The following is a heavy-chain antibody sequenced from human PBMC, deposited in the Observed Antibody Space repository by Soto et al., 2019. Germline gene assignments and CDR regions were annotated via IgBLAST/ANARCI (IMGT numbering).Heavy chain of an antibody. Sequence: QVQLVQSGAEVKKPGSSVKVSCKASGGTFGSYAFSWVRQAPGQGLEWMGGIIPVSGAAHYAQKFQGRVTMTEYESTSTAYMELSSLSSQDTAVYYCATALGCRSTSCTLDYWGQGTRVIVSS. CDR2: IIPVSGAA. CDR3: ATALGCRSTSCTLDY. J-gene: IGHJ4*02. CDR1: GGTFGSYA. V-gene: IGHV1-69*01. D-gene: IGHD2-2*01.